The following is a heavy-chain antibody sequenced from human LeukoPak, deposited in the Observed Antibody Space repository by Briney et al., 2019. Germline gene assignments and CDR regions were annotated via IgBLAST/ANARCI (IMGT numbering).Heavy chain of an antibody. CDR1: GGTFSSYA. V-gene: IGHV1-69*04. Sequence: ASVKVSCKASGGTFSSYAISWVRQAPGQGLEWMGRIIPILGIANYAQKFQGRVTITADKSTSTAYIELSSLRSEDTAVYYCARVDPGIAAAGAYWGQGTLVTVSS. CDR2: IIPILGIA. CDR3: ARVDPGIAAAGAY. D-gene: IGHD6-13*01. J-gene: IGHJ4*02.